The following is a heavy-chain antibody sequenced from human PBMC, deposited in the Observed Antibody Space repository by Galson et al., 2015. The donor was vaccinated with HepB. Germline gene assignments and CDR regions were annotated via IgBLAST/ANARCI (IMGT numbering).Heavy chain of an antibody. CDR2: IAHDGKTK. D-gene: IGHD3-10*01. J-gene: IGHJ4*02. Sequence: SLRLSCAASGFTFSSYAVHWVRQAPGKGLEWVAVIAHDGKTKYYADSVRSRFTISRDNSNNTLYLQLNSPRLEDTAVYYCARSITMVRINTPDYWGQGTLVIVSS. CDR1: GFTFSSYA. V-gene: IGHV3-30*17. CDR3: ARSITMVRINTPDY.